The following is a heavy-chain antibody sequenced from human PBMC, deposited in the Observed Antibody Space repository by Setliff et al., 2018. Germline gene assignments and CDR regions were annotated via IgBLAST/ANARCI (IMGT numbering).Heavy chain of an antibody. CDR1: GFSLSTSTVR. Sequence: SGPTLVNPTETLTLTCTFSGFSLSTSTVRVSWIRQPPGKALEWLARIDWDDEKFYSTSLKTRLTISKDTSKNQVILTMTNMDPEDSAVYYCAKEDYTDSSGYYYETPWFDPWGQGTLVTVSS. CDR3: AKEDYTDSSGYYYETPWFDP. V-gene: IGHV2-70*03. D-gene: IGHD3-22*01. J-gene: IGHJ5*02. CDR2: IDWDDEK.